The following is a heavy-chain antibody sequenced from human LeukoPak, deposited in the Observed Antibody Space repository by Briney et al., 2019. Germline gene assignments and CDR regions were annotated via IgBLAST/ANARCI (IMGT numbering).Heavy chain of an antibody. Sequence: ASVKVSCKVSGYTLTELSMHWVRQAPGQGLEWMGIINPSGGSTSYAQKFQGRVTMTRDMSTSTVYMELSSLRSEDTAVYYCARAPTSTIAVADYYYMDVWGKGTTVTVSS. CDR2: INPSGGST. CDR1: GYTLTELS. CDR3: ARAPTSTIAVADYYYMDV. D-gene: IGHD6-19*01. J-gene: IGHJ6*03. V-gene: IGHV1-46*01.